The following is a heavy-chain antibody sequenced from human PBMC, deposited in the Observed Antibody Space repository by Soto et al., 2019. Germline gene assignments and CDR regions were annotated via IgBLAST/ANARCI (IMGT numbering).Heavy chain of an antibody. CDR2: INHSGST. CDR3: ARGRWRGMDY. J-gene: IGHJ4*02. V-gene: IGHV4-34*01. CDR1: GGSFSGYY. D-gene: IGHD3-16*01. Sequence: QVQLQQWGAGLLKPSETLSLTCAVYGGSFSGYYWSWIRQPPGKGLEWIGEINHSGSTNYNPSLKSRVTISVDTSKNQFSLKLSSVTAADTAVYYCARGRWRGMDYWGQGTLVTVSS.